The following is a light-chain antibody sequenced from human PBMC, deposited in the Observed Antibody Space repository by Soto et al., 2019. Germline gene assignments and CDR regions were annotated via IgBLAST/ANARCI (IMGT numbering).Light chain of an antibody. V-gene: IGKV3-20*01. CDR1: ETIGRAY. CDR3: HQYGTPPFT. CDR2: GAS. Sequence: EIVLTQSPATLSLSPGERATLSCRASETIGRAYFAWYQQKPGQTPRLLLYGASNRAAGIPDRFSGSGSGTDFTLTISRLEPEDSAVYYCHQYGTPPFTFGQGTKVDIK. J-gene: IGKJ2*01.